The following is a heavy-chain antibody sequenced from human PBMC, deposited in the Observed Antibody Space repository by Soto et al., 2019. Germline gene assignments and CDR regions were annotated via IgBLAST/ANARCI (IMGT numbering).Heavy chain of an antibody. J-gene: IGHJ6*02. V-gene: IGHV4-30-4*01. CDR2: IYYSGST. D-gene: IGHD6-13*01. CDR1: GGSISSGDYY. CDR3: AVSTPKAAAWDYYYGMDV. Sequence: QVQLQESGPGLVKPSQTLSLTCTVSGGSISSGDYYWSWIRQPPGKGLEWIGYIYYSGSTYYNPSLKSRVTISVDTSKNQFSLKLSSVTAADTAVYYCAVSTPKAAAWDYYYGMDVWGQGTTVTVSS.